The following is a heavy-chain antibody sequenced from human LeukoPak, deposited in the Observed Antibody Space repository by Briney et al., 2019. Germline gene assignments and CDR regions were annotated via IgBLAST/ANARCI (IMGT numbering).Heavy chain of an antibody. V-gene: IGHV1-18*01. CDR1: GYTFTSYG. CDR2: ISAYNGNT. CDR3: ARFEVGYCSAGSCYGSFDP. D-gene: IGHD2-15*01. Sequence: ASVKVSCKASGYTFTSYGISWGRQAPGQGLEWMGRISAYNGNTSYAHKLKGRVTMTTDTSTSTAYMELRRLRSDDTAVYYCARFEVGYCSAGSCYGSFDPWGQGTLVTVSS. J-gene: IGHJ5*02.